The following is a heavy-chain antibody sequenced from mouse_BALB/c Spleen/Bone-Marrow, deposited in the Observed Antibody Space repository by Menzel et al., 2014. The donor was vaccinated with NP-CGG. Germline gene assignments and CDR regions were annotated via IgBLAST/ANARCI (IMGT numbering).Heavy chain of an antibody. Sequence: EVQVVESGPGLVKPSQTVSLTCTVTGISITTGNYRWSWIRQFPGNKLEWIGYIYYSGTITYNPSLTSRTTITRDTSKNQFFLEMNSLTAEDTVTYYCARYLGAYFDYWGQGTTLTVPS. D-gene: IGHD1-1*01. CDR2: IYYSGTI. CDR3: ARYLGAYFDY. CDR1: GISITTGNYR. J-gene: IGHJ2*01. V-gene: IGHV3-5*02.